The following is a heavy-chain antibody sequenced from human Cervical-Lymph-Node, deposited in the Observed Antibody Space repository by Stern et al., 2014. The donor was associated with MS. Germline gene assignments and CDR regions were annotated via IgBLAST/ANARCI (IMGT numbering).Heavy chain of an antibody. J-gene: IGHJ4*02. CDR3: ARSPLTGRYSGSYTDY. CDR2: ISAYNGNT. CDR1: GYTFTSYG. D-gene: IGHD1-26*01. Sequence: VQLEESGAEVKKPGASVKVSCKASGYTFTSYGISWVRQAPGQGLEWMGWISAYNGNTNYAQKLQGRVTMTTDTSTSTAYMELRSLRSDDTAVYYCARSPLTGRYSGSYTDYWGQGTLVTVSS. V-gene: IGHV1-18*04.